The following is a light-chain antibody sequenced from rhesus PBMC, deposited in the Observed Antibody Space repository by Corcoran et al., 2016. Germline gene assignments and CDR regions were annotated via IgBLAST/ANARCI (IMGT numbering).Light chain of an antibody. J-gene: IGKJ4*01. CDR1: QGSSSS. CDR3: QQRNNYPVT. CDR2: RAS. V-gene: IGKV1-25*01. Sequence: DIQMTQSPPSLSASVGDRVTITCRASQGSSSSLAWYQQKPGKAPNLLIYRASTLQSGVPSRFSGSGSGTDFTLTISSLQPEDFATYYCQQRNNYPVTFGGGTKVEI.